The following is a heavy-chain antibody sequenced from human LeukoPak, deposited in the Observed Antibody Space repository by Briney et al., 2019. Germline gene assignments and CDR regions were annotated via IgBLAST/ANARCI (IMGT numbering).Heavy chain of an antibody. J-gene: IGHJ5*02. V-gene: IGHV3-33*01. CDR1: GFIFSRYA. D-gene: IGHD6-13*01. Sequence: GGSLRLSCAASGFIFSRYAMHWVRQAPGTGLEWVAVVWSDGTREYYIDSVKGRFSISRDNSKNTLYLQMNSLRAEDTAVYSCARGVAENGNPNYFDPWGRGTLVTVSS. CDR3: ARGVAENGNPNYFDP. CDR2: VWSDGTRE.